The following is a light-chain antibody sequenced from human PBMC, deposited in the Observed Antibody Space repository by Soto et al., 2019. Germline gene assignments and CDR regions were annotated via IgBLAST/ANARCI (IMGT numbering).Light chain of an antibody. CDR2: AAS. CDR3: QQLRMYPST. CDR1: QDIAIY. Sequence: IQLTQSPSSLSASVRDRVTITCRASQDIAIYLAWYQQKPGEAPKLLIYAASTLYGGVPSRFSGSGSGTDFALTITSLQAEDFATYYCQQLRMYPSTFGGGTKVEIK. V-gene: IGKV1-9*01. J-gene: IGKJ4*01.